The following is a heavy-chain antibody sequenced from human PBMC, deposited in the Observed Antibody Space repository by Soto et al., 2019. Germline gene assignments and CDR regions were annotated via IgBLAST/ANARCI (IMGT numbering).Heavy chain of an antibody. CDR1: GFTFSSYV. Sequence: EVQLLESGGGLAQPGGSLRLSCAASGFTFSSYVMSWVRQTPGKGLEWVSGTGTDGDNTQYADSVRDRFTISRDNSKNPLYLPLNSLSVEDTAIYYCARRLGSGFTLGVVFDSWGQGTPVTVPT. V-gene: IGHV3-23*01. D-gene: IGHD3-22*01. CDR3: ARRLGSGFTLGVVFDS. J-gene: IGHJ4*02. CDR2: TGTDGDNT.